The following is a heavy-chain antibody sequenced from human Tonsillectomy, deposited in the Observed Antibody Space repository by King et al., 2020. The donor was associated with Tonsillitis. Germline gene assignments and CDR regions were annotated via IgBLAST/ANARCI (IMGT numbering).Heavy chain of an antibody. CDR2: LSGSGDST. D-gene: IGHD3-3*01. CDR3: AKDRLGTFGVVIPF. V-gene: IGHV3-23*04. J-gene: IGHJ4*02. CDR1: GFTFISYA. Sequence: VQLVESGGGLVQRGGSLRLSCAASGFTFISYAMSWVRQAPGKGLEWGSGLSGSGDSTYYADSVKGRFSISRDNSRKTVYLQMNSLRVDDTAVYYCAKDRLGTFGVVIPFWGQGTLVTVSS.